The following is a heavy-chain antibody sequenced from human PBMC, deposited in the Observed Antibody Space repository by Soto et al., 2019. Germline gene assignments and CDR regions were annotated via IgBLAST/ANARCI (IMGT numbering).Heavy chain of an antibody. J-gene: IGHJ6*02. CDR1: GFTFSTYG. Sequence: EVQVLESGGGLVQSGGSLRLSCAASGFTFSTYGMSWVRQAPGEGLEWVSAISGSGGSTYYADSVKGRFTISRDNSKNTLYSQMNSMRAEDTAVYYCAKEPRSVVERSVYGMDVWGQGTTVTVSS. V-gene: IGHV3-23*01. CDR2: ISGSGGST. CDR3: AKEPRSVVERSVYGMDV. D-gene: IGHD2-21*01.